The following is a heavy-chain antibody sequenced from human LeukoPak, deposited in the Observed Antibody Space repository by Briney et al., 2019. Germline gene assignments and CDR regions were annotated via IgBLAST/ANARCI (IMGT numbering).Heavy chain of an antibody. J-gene: IGHJ4*02. Sequence: SQTLSLTCAISGDSVSSNSAAWNWIRQSPSRGLEWLVRTYYRSKWYYDYAVAVKSRISINPDTSKNQFSLPLSAVTPEDTAVYYCARDPVGGSTIFDYWGQGTLVTVSS. D-gene: IGHD1-26*01. CDR2: TYYRSKWYY. CDR1: GDSVSSNSAA. V-gene: IGHV6-1*01. CDR3: ARDPVGGSTIFDY.